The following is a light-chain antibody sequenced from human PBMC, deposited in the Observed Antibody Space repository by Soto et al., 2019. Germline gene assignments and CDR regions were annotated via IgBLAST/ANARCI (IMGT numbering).Light chain of an antibody. CDR1: SSDVGGYNY. V-gene: IGLV2-14*01. CDR3: SSYTSSSLVV. Sequence: SVLTQPASVSGSPGQSITISCTGTSSDVGGYNYVSWYQQHPGKAPKLMIYDVSNRPSGVSNRFSGSKSGNTASLTISGLQAEDEADYYCSSYTSSSLVVFGGGTKLTVL. J-gene: IGLJ2*01. CDR2: DVS.